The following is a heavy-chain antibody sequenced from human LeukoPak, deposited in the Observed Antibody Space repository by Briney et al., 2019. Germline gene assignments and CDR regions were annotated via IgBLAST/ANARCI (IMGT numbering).Heavy chain of an antibody. Sequence: ETLSLTCTVSGGSISNSNYYWGWIRQAPGKGLEWVSAISGSGGSTYYADSVKGRFTISRDNSKNTLYLQMNSLRAEDTAVYYCAKVGTLYYDFWSGYSYYFDYWGQGTLVTVSS. CDR3: AKVGTLYYDFWSGYSYYFDY. CDR2: ISGSGGST. V-gene: IGHV3-23*01. D-gene: IGHD3-3*01. CDR1: GGSISNSNYY. J-gene: IGHJ4*02.